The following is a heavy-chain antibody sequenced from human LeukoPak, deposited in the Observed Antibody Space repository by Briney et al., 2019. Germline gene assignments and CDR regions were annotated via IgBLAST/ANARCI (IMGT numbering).Heavy chain of an antibody. Sequence: ASVKVSCKASGYTFTDYYFHWVRQAPGQGLEGMGWIIPNSGGTNCAQKFQGRVTMTRDTSISTTYMELSSLRSDDTAVYYCARGPAAALFDYWGQGTLVTVSS. CDR2: IIPNSGGT. D-gene: IGHD6-13*01. CDR3: ARGPAAALFDY. V-gene: IGHV1-2*02. CDR1: GYTFTDYY. J-gene: IGHJ4*02.